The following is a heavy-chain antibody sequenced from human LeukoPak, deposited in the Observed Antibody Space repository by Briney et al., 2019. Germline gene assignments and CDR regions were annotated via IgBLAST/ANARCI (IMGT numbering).Heavy chain of an antibody. CDR1: GFTFTTYG. CDR3: ARDSTYYYDSSGYIDY. CDR2: IGGSGTRT. D-gene: IGHD3-22*01. J-gene: IGHJ4*02. V-gene: IGHV3-23*01. Sequence: GGSLRLSCSASGFTFTTYGMNWVRQAPGKGLEWVSGIGGSGTRTYYADSVKGRFTISRDNSKNTLYLQMNSLRAEDTAVYYCARDSTYYYDSSGYIDYWGQGTLVTVSS.